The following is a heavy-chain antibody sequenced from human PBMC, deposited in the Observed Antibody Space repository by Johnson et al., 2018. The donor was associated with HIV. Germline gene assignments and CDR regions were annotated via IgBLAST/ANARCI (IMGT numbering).Heavy chain of an antibody. CDR1: GFTFSRYA. Sequence: QVQLMESGGGVVQPGRSLRLSCAASGFTFSRYAMHWVRQAPGKGLEWVAVIFYDGSNKFYADSVKGPFTISRDNSKNTLDLQMNRLRAQDTAVYYCARDWEGYAFDIWGQGTMVTVSS. J-gene: IGHJ3*02. CDR3: ARDWEGYAFDI. V-gene: IGHV3-30-3*01. CDR2: IFYDGSNK. D-gene: IGHD1-26*01.